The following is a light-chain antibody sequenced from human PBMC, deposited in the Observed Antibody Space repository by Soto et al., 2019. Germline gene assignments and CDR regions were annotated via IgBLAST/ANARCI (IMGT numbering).Light chain of an antibody. J-gene: IGLJ1*01. Sequence: QSALTQPASVSGSPGQSITISCTGTSSDVGGHNSVSWYRQDPGKAPKLIIYDVSHRPSGVSDRFSGSKSGNPASLTISGLQIEDEAHYYCSSFTSSVTYVFGTGTKVTVL. V-gene: IGLV2-14*01. CDR1: SSDVGGHNS. CDR2: DVS. CDR3: SSFTSSVTYV.